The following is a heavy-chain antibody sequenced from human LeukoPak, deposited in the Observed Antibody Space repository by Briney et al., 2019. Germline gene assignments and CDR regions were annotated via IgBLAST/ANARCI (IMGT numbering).Heavy chain of an antibody. J-gene: IGHJ4*02. CDR2: IWYGGSNK. V-gene: IGHV3-33*08. Sequence: GGSLRLSCAASGFTFSSYGMHWVRQAPGKGLEWVAVIWYGGSNKYYADSVKGRFTISRDNSKNTLYLQMNSLRAEDTAVYYCANIVVVPAAIRHDYWGQGTLVTVSS. D-gene: IGHD2-2*02. CDR1: GFTFSSYG. CDR3: ANIVVVPAAIRHDY.